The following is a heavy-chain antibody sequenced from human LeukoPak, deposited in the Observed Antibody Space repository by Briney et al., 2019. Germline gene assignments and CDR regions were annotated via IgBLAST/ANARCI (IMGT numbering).Heavy chain of an antibody. CDR1: GFTFSIYW. Sequence: GGSLRLSCAASGFTFSIYWMNWVRQAPGKGLEWVANIKQDGSEKYYVDSVKGRFTISRDNAKNSLYLQMNSLRAEDTAVYYCARDSATRYMDVWGKGTTVTISS. CDR3: ARDSATRYMDV. J-gene: IGHJ6*03. D-gene: IGHD6-25*01. V-gene: IGHV3-7*01. CDR2: IKQDGSEK.